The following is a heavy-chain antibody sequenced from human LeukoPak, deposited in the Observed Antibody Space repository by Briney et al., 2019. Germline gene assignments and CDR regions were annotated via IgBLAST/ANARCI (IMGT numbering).Heavy chain of an antibody. Sequence: PGGALRLSCAASGFTFSDYSMNWVRQAPGKGLEWVSYIGIDSRNTNYADSVKGRFTISGDKAQNSLYLQMNSLGIEDTVFYYCSRDYKYAFDNWGQGTLVTVST. CDR1: GFTFSDYS. J-gene: IGHJ4*02. CDR3: SRDYKYAFDN. CDR2: IGIDSRNT. V-gene: IGHV3-48*01. D-gene: IGHD5-24*01.